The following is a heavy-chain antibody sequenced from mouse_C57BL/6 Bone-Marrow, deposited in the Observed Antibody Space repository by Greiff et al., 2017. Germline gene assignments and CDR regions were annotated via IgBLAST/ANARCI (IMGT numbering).Heavy chain of an antibody. J-gene: IGHJ3*01. CDR1: GYTFTDYY. V-gene: IGHV1-19*01. CDR3: ARSTYSNYLTWCAY. CDR2: INPYTGGT. D-gene: IGHD2-5*01. Sequence: EVQLQQSGPVLVKPGASVKMSCKASGYTFTDYYMNWVKQSHGKSLEWIGVINPYTGGTSYNQKFKGKATLTVDKSSSTAYMELNSLTSEDSAVYSFARSTYSNYLTWCAYWGQGTLVTVSA.